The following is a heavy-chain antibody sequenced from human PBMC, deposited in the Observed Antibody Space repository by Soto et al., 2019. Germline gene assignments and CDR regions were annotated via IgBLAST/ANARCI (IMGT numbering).Heavy chain of an antibody. V-gene: IGHV1-69*06. Sequence: QVVLLQSGAEVKEPGSSVRVSCQVSGSTFNNFAFSWVRQAPGHGPEWLGGIVVDSNTAEYSQRFQDRVTITADTSTDTLYMELGSLTFEDTAVYYCARAIKRWEVNYYFDFWGQGTLVTVSS. CDR3: ARAIKRWEVNYYFDF. CDR1: GSTFNNFA. D-gene: IGHD1-26*01. J-gene: IGHJ4*02. CDR2: IVVDSNTA.